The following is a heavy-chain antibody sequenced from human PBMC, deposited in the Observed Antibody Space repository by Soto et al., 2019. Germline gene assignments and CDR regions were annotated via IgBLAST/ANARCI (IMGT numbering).Heavy chain of an antibody. J-gene: IGHJ4*02. CDR1: GGSISSSSYY. CDR3: ARPPHPNYYGSGTSFNYYFDY. CDR2: IYYSGST. D-gene: IGHD3-10*01. V-gene: IGHV4-61*05. Sequence: PSETLSLTCTVSGGSISSSSYYWGWIRQPPGKGLEWIGYIYYSGSTNYNPSLKSRVTISVDTSKNQFSLKLSSVTAADTAVYYCARPPHPNYYGSGTSFNYYFDYWGQGTLVTLSS.